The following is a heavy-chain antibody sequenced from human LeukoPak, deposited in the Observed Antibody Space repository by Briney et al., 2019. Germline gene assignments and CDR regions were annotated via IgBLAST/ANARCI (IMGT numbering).Heavy chain of an antibody. D-gene: IGHD2-15*01. J-gene: IGHJ5*02. CDR2: ISGSGGST. CDR3: AKELQTARVFDP. Sequence: GGSLRLSCAASGFSLSSYAMSWVRQAPGKGLEWVSAISGSGGSTYYADSVKGRFTISRDNSKNTLYLQMDSLRAEDTAVYYCAKELQTARVFDPWGQGTLVTVSS. V-gene: IGHV3-23*01. CDR1: GFSLSSYA.